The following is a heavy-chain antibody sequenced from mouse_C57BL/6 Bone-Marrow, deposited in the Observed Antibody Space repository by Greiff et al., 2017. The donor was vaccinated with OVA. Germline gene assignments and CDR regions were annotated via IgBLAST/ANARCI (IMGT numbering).Heavy chain of an antibody. Sequence: DVMLVESGGGLVKPGGSLKLSCAASGFTFSSYAMSWVRQTPEKRLEWVATISDGGSYTYYPDNVKGRFTISRDNAKNNLYLQMSHLKSEDTAVYYCARGRGPRGAMDYWGQGTSVTVSS. CDR3: ARGRGPRGAMDY. CDR2: ISDGGSYT. J-gene: IGHJ4*01. CDR1: GFTFSSYA. V-gene: IGHV5-4*03.